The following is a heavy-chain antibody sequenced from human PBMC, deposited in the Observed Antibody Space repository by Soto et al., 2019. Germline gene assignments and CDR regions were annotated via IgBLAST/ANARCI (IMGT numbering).Heavy chain of an antibody. CDR1: GFTFSSYW. Sequence: EVQLVESGGGLVQPGGSLRLSCAASGFTFSSYWMSWVRQAPGKGLEWGANIKQDGSEKYYVDSVKGRFTISRDNAKNSLYLQMNSLRAEDTAVYYCARGGAYSSSWYLGLWGQGTLVTVSS. J-gene: IGHJ4*02. D-gene: IGHD6-13*01. CDR2: IKQDGSEK. V-gene: IGHV3-7*01. CDR3: ARGGAYSSSWYLGL.